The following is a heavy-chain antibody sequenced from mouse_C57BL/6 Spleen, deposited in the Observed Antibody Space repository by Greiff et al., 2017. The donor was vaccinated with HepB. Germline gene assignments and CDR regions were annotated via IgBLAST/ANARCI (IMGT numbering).Heavy chain of an antibody. J-gene: IGHJ4*01. D-gene: IGHD2-4*01. Sequence: VQLQQSGPELVKPGASVKISCKASGYAFSSSWMNWVKQRPGKGLEWIGRIYPGDGDTNYNGKFKGKATLTADKSSSTAYMQLSSLTSEDSAVYFWARYDYGNYAMDYWGQGTSVTVSS. CDR1: GYAFSSSW. V-gene: IGHV1-82*01. CDR3: ARYDYGNYAMDY. CDR2: IYPGDGDT.